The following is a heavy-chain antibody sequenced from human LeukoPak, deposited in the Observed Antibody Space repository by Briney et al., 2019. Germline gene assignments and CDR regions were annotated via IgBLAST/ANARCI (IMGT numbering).Heavy chain of an antibody. CDR1: GYTFTGYY. J-gene: IGHJ4*02. CDR3: ARTPLAGRGYYFDY. D-gene: IGHD1-26*01. V-gene: IGHV1-2*02. Sequence: GASVKVSCKASGYTFTGYYMHWVRQAPGQGLEWMGWINPNSGGTNYAQKFQGRVTMTRNTSISTAYMELSSLRSEDTAVYYCARTPLAGRGYYFDYWSQGTLVTVSS. CDR2: INPNSGGT.